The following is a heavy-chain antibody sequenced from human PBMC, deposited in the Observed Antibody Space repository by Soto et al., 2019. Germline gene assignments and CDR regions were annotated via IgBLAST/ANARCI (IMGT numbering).Heavy chain of an antibody. CDR3: AKQHGAWPSNWLDA. J-gene: IGHJ5*02. CDR1: QFTFSVYG. CDR2: ISVTGENS. Sequence: GGSLRLSCTASQFTFSVYGMSWVRQAPGKGLEWVSSISVTGENSLYADSVRGRFTMSRDNSKDILYLQMNSLRVDDTAMYYCAKQHGAWPSNWLDAWGQGALVTVSS. V-gene: IGHV3-23*01.